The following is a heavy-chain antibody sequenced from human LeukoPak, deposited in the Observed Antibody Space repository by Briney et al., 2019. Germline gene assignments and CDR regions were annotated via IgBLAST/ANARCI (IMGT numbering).Heavy chain of an antibody. D-gene: IGHD4-17*01. V-gene: IGHV3-33*01. Sequence: GRSLRLSCAASGFTFSSYGMHWVRQAPGKGLEWVAVIWYDGSNKYYADSVKGRFTISRDNSKNTMDLQMNSLTAEDTAVYYCAREQYGSDDALDIWGQGTMVTVSS. J-gene: IGHJ3*02. CDR3: AREQYGSDDALDI. CDR2: IWYDGSNK. CDR1: GFTFSSYG.